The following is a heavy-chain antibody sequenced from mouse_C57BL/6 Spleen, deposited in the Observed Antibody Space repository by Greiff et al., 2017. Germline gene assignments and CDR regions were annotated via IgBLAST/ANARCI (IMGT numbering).Heavy chain of an antibody. CDR3: ARVIRDWYFDV. D-gene: IGHD2-4*01. Sequence: QVQLQQSGAELVMPGASVKLSCKASGYTFTSYWMHWVKQRPGQGLEWIGEIDPSDSYTNYNQKFKGKSTLTVDKSSSTAYMQLSSLTSEDSAVYYCARVIRDWYFDVWGTGTTVTVSS. V-gene: IGHV1-69*01. CDR1: GYTFTSYW. J-gene: IGHJ1*03. CDR2: IDPSDSYT.